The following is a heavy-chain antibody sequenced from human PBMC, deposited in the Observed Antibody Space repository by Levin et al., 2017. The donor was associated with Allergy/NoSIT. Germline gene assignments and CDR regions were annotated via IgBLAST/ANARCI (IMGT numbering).Heavy chain of an antibody. CDR3: ARGWDSSSSGISQFDY. CDR2: IIPIFGTA. Sequence: KISCKASGGTFSSYAISWVRQAPGQGLEWMGGIIPIFGTANYAQKFQGRVTITADESTSTAYMELSSLRSEDTAVYYCARGWDSSSSGISQFDYWGQGTLVTVSS. CDR1: GGTFSSYA. D-gene: IGHD6-6*01. J-gene: IGHJ4*02. V-gene: IGHV1-69*01.